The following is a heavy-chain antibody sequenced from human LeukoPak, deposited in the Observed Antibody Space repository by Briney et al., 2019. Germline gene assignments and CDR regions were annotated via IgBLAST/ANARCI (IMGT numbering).Heavy chain of an antibody. CDR2: VYFDGGT. CDR1: GGSVTSGTYH. D-gene: IGHD2-21*01. V-gene: IGHV4-39*07. J-gene: IGHJ5*02. Sequence: PSETLSLTCSVSGGSVTSGTYHWGWIRQPPGKGLEWIGSVYFDGGTHYKPSLQSRVTISVDTSKNQFSLRLSSVTAADTALYYCARDHYYGGRGRFDPWGQGTLVTVSS. CDR3: ARDHYYGGRGRFDP.